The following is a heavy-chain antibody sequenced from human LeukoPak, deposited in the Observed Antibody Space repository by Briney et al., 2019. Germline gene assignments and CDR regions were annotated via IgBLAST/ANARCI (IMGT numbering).Heavy chain of an antibody. D-gene: IGHD4-17*01. CDR3: TKKRTTSVTDWFDP. V-gene: IGHV3-23*01. CDR1: GFTFSSYA. J-gene: IGHJ5*02. Sequence: PGGSLRLSCTASGFTFSSYAMTWVRQAPGKGLECVSVISGIGTTTYYADSVKGRFTISRDNSKNTLFLQVNSLRVEDTATYYCTKKRTTSVTDWFDPWGQGTLVTVSS. CDR2: ISGIGTTT.